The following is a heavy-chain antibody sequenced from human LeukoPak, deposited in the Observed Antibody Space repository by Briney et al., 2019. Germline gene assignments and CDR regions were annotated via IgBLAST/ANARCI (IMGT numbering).Heavy chain of an antibody. CDR3: ARDLHFYDSSGYYYDFDY. CDR2: INPNSGGT. J-gene: IGHJ4*02. D-gene: IGHD3-22*01. V-gene: IGHV1-2*02. Sequence: ASVKVSCKASGYTVTGYYMHWVRQAPGQGLEWMGWINPNSGGTNYAQKFQGRVTMTRDTSISTAYMELSRLRSDDTAVYYCARDLHFYDSSGYYYDFDYWGQGTLVTVSS. CDR1: GYTVTGYY.